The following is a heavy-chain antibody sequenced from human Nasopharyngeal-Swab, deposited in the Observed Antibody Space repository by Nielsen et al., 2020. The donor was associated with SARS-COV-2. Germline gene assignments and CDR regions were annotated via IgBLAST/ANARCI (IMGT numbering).Heavy chain of an antibody. D-gene: IGHD6-19*01. Sequence: WVRQAPGQGLEWMGGIIPIFGTANYAQKFQGRVTITADESTSTAYMELSSLRSEDTAVYYRARSVWAESSGWFPGWFDPWGQGTLVTVSS. CDR2: IIPIFGTA. J-gene: IGHJ5*02. V-gene: IGHV1-69*01. CDR3: ARSVWAESSGWFPGWFDP.